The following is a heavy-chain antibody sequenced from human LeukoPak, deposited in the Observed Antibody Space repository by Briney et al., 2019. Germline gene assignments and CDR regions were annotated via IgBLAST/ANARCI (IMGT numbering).Heavy chain of an antibody. Sequence: GGSLRLSCAASGFTFLNYALIWVRQAPGKGLEWVSSISGGSTYYADSRKGRFTISRDNSKNTLHLQMNSLRAEDTAVYYCAREAAAGEIDYWGQGTLVTVSS. CDR3: AREAAAGEIDY. CDR2: ISGGST. CDR1: GFTFLNYA. D-gene: IGHD6-13*01. J-gene: IGHJ4*02. V-gene: IGHV3-38-3*01.